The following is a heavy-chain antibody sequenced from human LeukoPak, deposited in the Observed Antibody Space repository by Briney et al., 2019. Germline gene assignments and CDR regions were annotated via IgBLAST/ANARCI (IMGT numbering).Heavy chain of an antibody. D-gene: IGHD2/OR15-2a*01. Sequence: KPSETLSLTCTASGGSISSSSYYWGWIRQPPGKGLEWIGSIYYSGSTYYNPSLKSRVTISVDTSKNQFSLKLSSVTAADTAVYYCAGHHPRNTVDFWGQGTLVTVSS. CDR3: AGHHPRNTVDF. CDR2: IYYSGST. V-gene: IGHV4-39*07. J-gene: IGHJ4*02. CDR1: GGSISSSSYY.